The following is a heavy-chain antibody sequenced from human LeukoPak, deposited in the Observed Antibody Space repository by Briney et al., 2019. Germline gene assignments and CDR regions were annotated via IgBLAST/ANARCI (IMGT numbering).Heavy chain of an antibody. V-gene: IGHV3-21*01. CDR1: GFTLSSYA. D-gene: IGHD1-26*01. CDR3: ARHRGGGSRPHYFDY. CDR2: ISSSSSYI. J-gene: IGHJ4*02. Sequence: GGSLRLSCAASGFTLSSYAMNWVRQAPGKGLEWVSSISSSSSYIYYADSVKGRFTISRDNAKNSLYLQMNSLRAEDTAVYYCARHRGGGSRPHYFDYWGQGTLVTVSS.